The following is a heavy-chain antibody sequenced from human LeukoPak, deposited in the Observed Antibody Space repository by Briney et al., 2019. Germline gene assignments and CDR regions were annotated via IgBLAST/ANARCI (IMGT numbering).Heavy chain of an antibody. Sequence: SETLSLTCSVSGGSISSGDYYWSWIRQPPGKGLEWIGYIYYSGSTYYNPSLKSRVTISVDTSKNQFSLKLSSVTAADTAVYYCARESSSTRFDPWGQGTLVTVSS. D-gene: IGHD2-2*01. CDR2: IYYSGST. CDR3: ARESSSTRFDP. CDR1: GGSISSGDYY. V-gene: IGHV4-30-4*08. J-gene: IGHJ5*02.